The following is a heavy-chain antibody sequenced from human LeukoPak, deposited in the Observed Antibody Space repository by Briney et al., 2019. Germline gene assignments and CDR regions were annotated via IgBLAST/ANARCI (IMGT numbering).Heavy chain of an antibody. CDR3: AILGTGSS. V-gene: IGHV4-39*01. J-gene: IGHJ5*02. Sequence: NPSETLSLTCTVSGGSISSSTYYWGWIRQPPGRGLEWIGTIYYRGSTYYNPSLKSRVTISVDTSNNQFSLRLSSVTAADTAVYYCAILGTGSSWGQGTLVIVSS. CDR2: IYYRGST. D-gene: IGHD3-10*01. CDR1: GGSISSSTYY.